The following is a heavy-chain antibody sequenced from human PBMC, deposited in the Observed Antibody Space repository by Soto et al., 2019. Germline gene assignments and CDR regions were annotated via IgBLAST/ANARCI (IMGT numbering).Heavy chain of an antibody. CDR3: AKGPLGSGYDRDY. CDR2: ISGSGGST. D-gene: IGHD5-12*01. Sequence: EVQLLNSGGGLVQPGGSLRLSCAASGFTFSNYAMNWVRQAPGKGLDWVSAISGSGGSTYYADSVKGRFTISRDNSKNTLYLQMSSLRAEDTAVYYCAKGPLGSGYDRDYCGQGTLVTVSS. V-gene: IGHV3-23*01. CDR1: GFTFSNYA. J-gene: IGHJ4*02.